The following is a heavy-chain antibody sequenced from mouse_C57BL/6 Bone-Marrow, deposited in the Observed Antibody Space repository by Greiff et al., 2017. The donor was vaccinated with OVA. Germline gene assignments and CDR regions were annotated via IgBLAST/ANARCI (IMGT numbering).Heavy chain of an antibody. D-gene: IGHD1-1*01. V-gene: IGHV1-69*01. CDR1: GYTFTSYW. CDR3: ARGSYYGSSQPYYAMDY. CDR2: IDPSDSYT. J-gene: IGHJ4*01. Sequence: VQLQQPGAELVMPGASVKLSCKASGYTFTSYWMHWVKQRPGQGLEWIGEIDPSDSYTNYNQKFKGKSTLTVDKSSSTAYMQPSSLTSEDSAVYYCARGSYYGSSQPYYAMDYWGQGTSVTVSS.